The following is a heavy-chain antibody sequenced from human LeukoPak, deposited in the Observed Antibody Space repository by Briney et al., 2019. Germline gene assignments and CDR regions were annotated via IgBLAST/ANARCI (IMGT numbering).Heavy chain of an antibody. D-gene: IGHD4-17*01. CDR2: VYHTGST. V-gene: IGHV4-38-2*02. CDR1: NDSISSGYY. CDR3: ARDRGYGDYAFEA. J-gene: IGHJ5*02. Sequence: PSETLSLTCTVSNDSISSGYYWGWIRLPPGKGPEWIGSVYHTGSTYYNPSLKSRVTISVDTSKNQFSLRLSSVTAAGTAVYYCARDRGYGDYAFEAWGQGTLVTVSS.